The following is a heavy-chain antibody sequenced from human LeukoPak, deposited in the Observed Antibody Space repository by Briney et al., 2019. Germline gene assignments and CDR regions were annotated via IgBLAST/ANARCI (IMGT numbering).Heavy chain of an antibody. CDR3: ARGGGLRFLEWFPFDY. D-gene: IGHD3-3*01. CDR1: GYTFTSYG. CDR2: ISAYNGNT. Sequence: ASVKVSCKASGYTFTSYGISWVRQAPGQGLEWMGWISAYNGNTNYAQKFQGRVTMTRDTSISTAYMELSRLRSDDTAVYYCARGGGLRFLEWFPFDYWGQGTLVTVSS. V-gene: IGHV1-18*01. J-gene: IGHJ4*02.